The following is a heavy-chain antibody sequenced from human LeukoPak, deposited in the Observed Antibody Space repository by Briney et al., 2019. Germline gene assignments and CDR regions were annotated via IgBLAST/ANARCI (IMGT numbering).Heavy chain of an antibody. CDR3: PRGGGDYWYFDL. CDR2: IHHSGST. V-gene: IGHV4-34*01. CDR1: GGSFSGYY. J-gene: IGHJ2*01. D-gene: IGHD2-21*01. Sequence: SETLSITCAVYGGSFSGYYWSWIRQPPGKGLEWIGEIHHSGSTNYNPSLKSRVTISVDTSKNQFSLKLTSVTAADTAVYYCPRGGGDYWYFDLWGRGTLVTVSS.